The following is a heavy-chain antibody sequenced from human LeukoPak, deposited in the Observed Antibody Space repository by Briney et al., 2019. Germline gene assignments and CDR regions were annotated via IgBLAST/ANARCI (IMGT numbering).Heavy chain of an antibody. J-gene: IGHJ6*03. CDR1: GFTFSRHW. Sequence: GGSLRLSCAASGFTFSRHWMSWVRQASGKGLEWVANINQDGSEKHYVDSVKGRFTISRDNAKNSLYLQMNSLRADDTAVYYCARFAAGGSYYYYMDVWGKGTTVTVSS. CDR2: INQDGSEK. V-gene: IGHV3-7*01. D-gene: IGHD6-25*01. CDR3: ARFAAGGSYYYYMDV.